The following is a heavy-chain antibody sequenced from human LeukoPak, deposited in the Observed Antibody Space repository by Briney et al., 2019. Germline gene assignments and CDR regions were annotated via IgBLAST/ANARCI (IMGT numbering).Heavy chain of an antibody. CDR2: IYYSGST. CDR1: GGSISSYY. V-gene: IGHV4-59*01. Sequence: SETLSLTCTVSGGSISSYYWSWIRQPPGKGLEWIGYIYYSGSTNYNPSLKSRVTISVDTSKNQFSLKLSSVTAADTAVYYCTRSGYSSPVGRFDPWGQGTLVTVSS. D-gene: IGHD6-13*01. CDR3: TRSGYSSPVGRFDP. J-gene: IGHJ5*02.